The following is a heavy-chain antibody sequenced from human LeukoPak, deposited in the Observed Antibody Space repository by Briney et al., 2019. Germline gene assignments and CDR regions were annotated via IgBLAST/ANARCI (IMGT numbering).Heavy chain of an antibody. J-gene: IGHJ4*02. Sequence: GGSLRLSCAASGFTVSSNYMSWVRQAPGKGLEWVSVIYSGGSTYYADSVKGRFTISRDNSKNTLYPQMNSLRAEDTAVYYCARGRYYDFWSGYRGYYFDYWGQGTLVTVSS. CDR3: ARGRYYDFWSGYRGYYFDY. V-gene: IGHV3-53*05. CDR2: IYSGGST. CDR1: GFTVSSNY. D-gene: IGHD3-3*01.